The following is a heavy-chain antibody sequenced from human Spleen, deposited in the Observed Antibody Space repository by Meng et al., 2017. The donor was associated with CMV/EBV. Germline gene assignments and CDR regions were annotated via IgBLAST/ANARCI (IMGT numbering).Heavy chain of an antibody. CDR1: GYTFTDYL. V-gene: IGHV1-18*01. Sequence: ASVKVSCKASGYTFTDYLVSWVRQAPGQGLEWMGWITTYNGNTVYAQKFQGRVTMTRDTSTSTVYVELNSLRFEDTAVYYCARGVLTNVRGEGPDYWGQGTPVTVSS. J-gene: IGHJ4*02. D-gene: IGHD3-16*01. CDR2: ITTYNGNT. CDR3: ARGVLTNVRGEGPDY.